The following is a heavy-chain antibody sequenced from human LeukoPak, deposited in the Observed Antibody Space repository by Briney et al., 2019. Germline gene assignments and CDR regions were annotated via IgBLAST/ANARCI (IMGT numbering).Heavy chain of an antibody. D-gene: IGHD6-13*01. V-gene: IGHV3-30*04. J-gene: IGHJ5*02. CDR3: ARPKNTEQQLVNWFDP. CDR1: GFTFSSYA. CDR2: ISYDGSNK. Sequence: GRSLRLPCAASGFTFSSYAMHWVRQAPGKGLEWVAVISYDGSNKYYADSVKGRFTISRDNSKNTLYLQMNSLRAEDTAVYYCARPKNTEQQLVNWFDPWGQGTLVTVSS.